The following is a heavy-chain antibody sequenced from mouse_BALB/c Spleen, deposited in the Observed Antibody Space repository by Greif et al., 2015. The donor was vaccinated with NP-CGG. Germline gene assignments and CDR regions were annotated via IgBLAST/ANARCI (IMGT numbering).Heavy chain of an antibody. CDR3: AEGRYGYYSYYAMDY. CDR2: IDPANGNT. J-gene: IGHJ4*01. CDR1: GFNIKDTY. Sequence: VQLQQSGAELVKPGASVKLSCTASGFNIKDTYMHWVKQRPEQGLEWIGRIDPANGNTKYDPKFQGKATITADTSSNSAYLQLISLTSEDTAVYYCAEGRYGYYSYYAMDYWGQGTSVTVSS. D-gene: IGHD2-3*01. V-gene: IGHV14-3*02.